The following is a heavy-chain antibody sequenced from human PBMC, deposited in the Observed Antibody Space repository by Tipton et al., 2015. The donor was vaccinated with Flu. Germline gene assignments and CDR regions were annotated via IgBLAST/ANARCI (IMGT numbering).Heavy chain of an antibody. D-gene: IGHD5-24*01. CDR3: AKSEMATVWDYNGMGV. J-gene: IGHJ6*02. V-gene: IGHV3-30*18. CDR1: GFTFSDFG. Sequence: SLRLSCVGSGFTFSDFGMHWVRQAPGKGLEWVAVISFDGGNKYYAESMKGRFTISRDNSKNTLYLEMNSLRGDDTAVYYCAKSEMATVWDYNGMGVWGQGTTVTVSS. CDR2: ISFDGGNK.